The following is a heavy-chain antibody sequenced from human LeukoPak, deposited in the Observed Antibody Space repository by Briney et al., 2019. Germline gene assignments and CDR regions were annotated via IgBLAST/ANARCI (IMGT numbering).Heavy chain of an antibody. V-gene: IGHV4-59*12. CDR2: IYYSGIT. CDR1: GDSISSYY. J-gene: IGHJ4*02. D-gene: IGHD2/OR15-2a*01. CDR3: AREGIVRTYDQ. Sequence: SETLSLACTVSGDSISSYYWSWFRQPPGKELEWIACIYYSGITHYNPSLKSRVTISLDTSKNQFSLRLSSVTAADTAVYYCAREGIVRTYDQWGQGTLVTVSS.